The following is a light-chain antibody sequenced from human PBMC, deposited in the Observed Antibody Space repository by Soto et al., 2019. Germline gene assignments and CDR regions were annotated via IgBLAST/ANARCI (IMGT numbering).Light chain of an antibody. CDR3: QQFHNLPLT. CDR2: DAS. Sequence: DIPMTQSPSSLSASVGDRVTITCQASQDISNSLNWYQQTPGKAPILLIVDASNLETGVPSRFSGSGSGTDFSFTISSLQPEDSATYYCQQFHNLPLTFGGGTKVEIK. J-gene: IGKJ4*01. V-gene: IGKV1-33*01. CDR1: QDISNS.